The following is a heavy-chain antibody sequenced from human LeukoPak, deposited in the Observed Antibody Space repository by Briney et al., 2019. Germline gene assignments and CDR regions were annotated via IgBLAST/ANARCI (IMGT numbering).Heavy chain of an antibody. CDR1: GYTFTSYD. CDR3: ASLIAVAGTPFDY. D-gene: IGHD6-19*01. J-gene: IGHJ4*02. Sequence: SVKVSCKASGYTFTSYDINWVRQAPGQGLEWMGGIIPIFGTANYAQKFQGRVTITADESTSTAYMELSSLRSEDTAVYYCASLIAVAGTPFDYWGQGTLVTVSS. V-gene: IGHV1-69*13. CDR2: IIPIFGTA.